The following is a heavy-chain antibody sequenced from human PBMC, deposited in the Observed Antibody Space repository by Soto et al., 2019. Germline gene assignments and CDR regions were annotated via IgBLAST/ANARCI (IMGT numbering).Heavy chain of an antibody. J-gene: IGHJ6*02. CDR1: GDSISSHY. D-gene: IGHD3-22*01. CDR3: ARDHDTRAMDV. V-gene: IGHV4-59*11. Sequence: QVQLQESGPGLVKPSETLSLTCTVSGDSISSHYWSWVRQPPGKGLEWIGYIYYSGSVTKYNPSLKSRVTISVDRPMNQFSLKLTSVTAADTAVYYCARDHDTRAMDVWGQGTTVNVSS. CDR2: IYYSGSVT.